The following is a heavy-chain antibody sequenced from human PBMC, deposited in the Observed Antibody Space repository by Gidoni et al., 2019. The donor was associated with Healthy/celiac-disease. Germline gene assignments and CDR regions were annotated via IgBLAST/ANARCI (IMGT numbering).Heavy chain of an antibody. V-gene: IGHV4-59*09. D-gene: IGHD2-15*01. Sequence: YNPSLKSRVTISVDTSKNQFSLKLSSVTAADTAVYYCARGPPNCSGGSCYWSPAFDYWGQGTLVTVSS. CDR3: ARGPPNCSGGSCYWSPAFDY. J-gene: IGHJ4*02.